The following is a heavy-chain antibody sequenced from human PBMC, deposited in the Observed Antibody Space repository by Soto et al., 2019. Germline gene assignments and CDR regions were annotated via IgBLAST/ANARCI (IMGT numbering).Heavy chain of an antibody. D-gene: IGHD6-6*01. CDR2: ISWNSGSI. V-gene: IGHV3-9*01. CDR3: AKAQEYSGYYGMDV. Sequence: EVQLVESGGGLVQPGRSLRLSCAASGFTFDDYAMHWVRQAPGKGLEWVSGISWNSGSIGYADSVKGRFTISRDNAKNSLYLQMNSLRAEDTALYYCAKAQEYSGYYGMDVWGQGTTVTVSS. CDR1: GFTFDDYA. J-gene: IGHJ6*02.